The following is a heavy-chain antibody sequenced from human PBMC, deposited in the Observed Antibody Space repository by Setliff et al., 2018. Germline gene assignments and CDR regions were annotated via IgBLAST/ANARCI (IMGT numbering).Heavy chain of an antibody. CDR1: GFIFSGSA. D-gene: IGHD6-13*01. CDR3: TRRSANSRAD. Sequence: GGSLRLSCAASGFIFSGSAIHWVRQASGKGLEWVGRIRDKYNSYAIAYAASVEGRFTISRDDSKNMAYLQMNSLRTEDTAVYYCTRRSANSRADWGQGTLVTVSS. V-gene: IGHV3-73*01. CDR2: IRDKYNSYAI. J-gene: IGHJ4*02.